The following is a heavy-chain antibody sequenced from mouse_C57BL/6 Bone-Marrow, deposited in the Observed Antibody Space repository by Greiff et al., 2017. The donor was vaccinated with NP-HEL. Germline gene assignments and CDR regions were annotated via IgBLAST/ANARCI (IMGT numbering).Heavy chain of an antibody. Sequence: QVQLQQSGAELARPGASVKLSCKASGYTFTSYGISWVKQRTGQGLEWIGEIYPRSGNTYYNEKFKGKATLTADKSSSTAYMELRSLTSEDSAVYFCARRMIMDYYYGSSPRYYAMDYWGQGTSVTVSS. CDR1: GYTFTSYG. CDR2: IYPRSGNT. D-gene: IGHD1-1*01. V-gene: IGHV1-81*01. J-gene: IGHJ4*01. CDR3: ARRMIMDYYYGSSPRYYAMDY.